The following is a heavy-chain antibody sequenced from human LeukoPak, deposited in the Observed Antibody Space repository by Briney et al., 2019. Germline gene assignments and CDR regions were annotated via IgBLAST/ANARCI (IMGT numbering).Heavy chain of an antibody. D-gene: IGHD3-22*01. J-gene: IGHJ6*02. CDR1: GYTFTSYG. CDR3: ARDYYDSSGYWGLTYYYGMDV. CDR2: ISAYNGNT. Sequence: ASVKVSCKASGYTFTSYGISWVRQAPGQGLGWMGWISAYNGNTNYAQKLQGRVTMTTDTSTSTAYMELRSLRSDDTAVYYCARDYYDSSGYWGLTYYYGMDVWGQGTTVTVSS. V-gene: IGHV1-18*01.